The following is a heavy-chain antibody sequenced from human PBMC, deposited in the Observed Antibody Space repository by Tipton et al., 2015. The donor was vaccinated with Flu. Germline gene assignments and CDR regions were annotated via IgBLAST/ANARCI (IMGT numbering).Heavy chain of an antibody. J-gene: IGHJ4*02. V-gene: IGHV3-21*01. CDR2: ISSSSSYI. D-gene: IGHD6-19*01. Sequence: SLRLSCAASGFTFSSYSMNWVRQAPGKGLEWVSSISSSSSYIYYADSVKGRFTISRDNAKNSLYLQMNSLRAEDTAVYYCAREIIAVAGTYFDYWGQGTLVTVSS. CDR1: GFTFSSYS. CDR3: AREIIAVAGTYFDY.